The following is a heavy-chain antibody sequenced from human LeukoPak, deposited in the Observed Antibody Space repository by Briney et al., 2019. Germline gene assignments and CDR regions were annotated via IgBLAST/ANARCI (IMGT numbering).Heavy chain of an antibody. V-gene: IGHV4-34*01. D-gene: IGHD3-10*01. Sequence: SETLSLTCAVSGGSLINYYWSWIRQPPGKGLEWIGEINHSGSTNYNPSLKSRVTISVDTSKNQFSLKLSSVTAADTAVYYCARGRTTYYYGSGSSLFDYWGQGTLVTVSS. CDR3: ARGRTTYYYGSGSSLFDY. CDR2: INHSGST. CDR1: GGSLINYY. J-gene: IGHJ4*02.